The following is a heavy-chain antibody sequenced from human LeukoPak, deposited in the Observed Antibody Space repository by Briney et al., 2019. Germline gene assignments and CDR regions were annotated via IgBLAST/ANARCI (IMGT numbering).Heavy chain of an antibody. CDR2: ISYDGSNK. Sequence: QPGRSLRLSCAASGFTFSSYGMHWVRQAPGKGLEGVAVISYDGSNKYYADSVKGRFTISRDNSKNTLYLQMNSLRAEDTAVYYCAKTTTVVTPPFDYWGQGTLVTVSS. CDR3: AKTTTVVTPPFDY. D-gene: IGHD4-23*01. V-gene: IGHV3-30*18. J-gene: IGHJ4*02. CDR1: GFTFSSYG.